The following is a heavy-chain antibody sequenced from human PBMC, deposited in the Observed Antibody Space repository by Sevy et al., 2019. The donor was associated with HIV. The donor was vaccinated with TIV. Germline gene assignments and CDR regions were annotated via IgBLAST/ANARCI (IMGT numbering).Heavy chain of an antibody. J-gene: IGHJ6*02. CDR1: GFTVSDNY. Sequence: GGSLRLSCAASGFTVSDNYMAWVRLAPGKGLEWVSLIDSDGSAYYADSVKGRFTISRDNVKNTLYLQINALRAEDTGLYFCARDRYYDASGYYYYYYGMDVWAKGPRSPCP. CDR2: IDSDGSA. CDR3: ARDRYYDASGYYYYYYGMDV. V-gene: IGHV3-66*01. D-gene: IGHD3-22*01.